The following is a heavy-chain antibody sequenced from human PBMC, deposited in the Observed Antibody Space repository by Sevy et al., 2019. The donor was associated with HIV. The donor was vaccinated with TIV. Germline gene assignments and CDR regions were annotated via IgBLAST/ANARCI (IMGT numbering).Heavy chain of an antibody. Sequence: GGSLRLSCAASGFTFRSHSMHWVRQAPGKGLEWVALISYDGNVKNYADSVKGRFTISRDDSKNTLFLQMSGLRPEDTALYYCARDQGAYNYGLGGYWGRGTLVTVSS. CDR3: ARDQGAYNYGLGGY. D-gene: IGHD5-18*01. CDR2: ISYDGNVK. J-gene: IGHJ4*02. CDR1: GFTFRSHS. V-gene: IGHV3-30-3*01.